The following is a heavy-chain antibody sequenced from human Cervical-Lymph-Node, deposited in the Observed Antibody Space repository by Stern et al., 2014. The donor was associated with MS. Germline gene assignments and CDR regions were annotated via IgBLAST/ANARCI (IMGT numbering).Heavy chain of an antibody. D-gene: IGHD3-10*01. V-gene: IGHV3-23*04. CDR3: AKATGTIKKGIFDY. J-gene: IGHJ4*02. Sequence: EVHLVESGGGLVQPGGSLRLSCAASGFTFSSYAMRWVRQAPGKGLEWVSAISGSGGSTYYADSVKGRFTNARDNSKNTLYLQMNSLRAEDTAVYYCAKATGTIKKGIFDYWGQGTLVTVSS. CDR2: ISGSGGST. CDR1: GFTFSSYA.